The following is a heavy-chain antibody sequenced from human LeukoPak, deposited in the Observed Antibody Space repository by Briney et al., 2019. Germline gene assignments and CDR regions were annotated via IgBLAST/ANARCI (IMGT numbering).Heavy chain of an antibody. CDR1: GYSFTSYW. D-gene: IGHD3-3*01. CDR3: ARHPSPCYDFWSGYYNNWFDP. V-gene: IGHV5-51*01. J-gene: IGHJ5*02. Sequence: GESLKISCKGSGYSFTSYWIGWVRQMPGKGLEWMGIIYPGDSDTRYSPSFQGQVTISADKSISTAYLQWSSLKASDTAMYYCARHPSPCYDFWSGYYNNWFDPWGQGTLVTVSS. CDR2: IYPGDSDT.